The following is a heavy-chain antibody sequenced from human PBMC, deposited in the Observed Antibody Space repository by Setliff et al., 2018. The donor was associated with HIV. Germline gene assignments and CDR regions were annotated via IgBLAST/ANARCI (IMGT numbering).Heavy chain of an antibody. CDR1: GYTFTNYD. J-gene: IGHJ6*03. D-gene: IGHD6-6*01. Sequence: ASVKVSCKASGYTFTNYDLNWVRQASGQGLEWMGWMNPNSGTTGYAQKFQGRLAMTRNTSIDTAYMELSSLTSEDTAVYYCAADLIIAGRLDYYYMDVWGKGTTVTVSS. CDR3: AADLIIAGRLDYYYMDV. V-gene: IGHV1-8*02. CDR2: MNPNSGTT.